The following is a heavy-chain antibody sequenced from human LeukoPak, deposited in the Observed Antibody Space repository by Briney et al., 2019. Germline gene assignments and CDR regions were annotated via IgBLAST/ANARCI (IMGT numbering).Heavy chain of an antibody. CDR3: AHRRGAYYHFWSGYYYFDF. CDR2: IYWNDDK. CDR1: GFSLNTNGVG. D-gene: IGHD3-3*01. Sequence: SGPALVKPTQTLTLTCTFSGFSLNTNGVGVGWIRQPPGKALEWLALIYWNDDKRYSPSLKSRLTVTKETSKNQVVFTMTNMDPVDTATYYCAHRRGAYYHFWSGYYYFDFWGQGTLVTVSS. V-gene: IGHV2-5*01. J-gene: IGHJ4*02.